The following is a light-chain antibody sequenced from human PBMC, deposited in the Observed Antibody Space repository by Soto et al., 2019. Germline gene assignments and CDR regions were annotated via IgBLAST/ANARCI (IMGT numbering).Light chain of an antibody. CDR1: QSISSKY. CDR3: QQYGNSTIT. J-gene: IGKJ5*01. Sequence: IVLTQSPGTLSLSPGDRATLSCRASQSISSKYLAWYQQKPGQAPRLIIYGASSRATGIPDRFSGTVSGTDCTITISRLEKEDCAVFYGQQYGNSTITFGQGTRLEI. CDR2: GAS. V-gene: IGKV3-20*01.